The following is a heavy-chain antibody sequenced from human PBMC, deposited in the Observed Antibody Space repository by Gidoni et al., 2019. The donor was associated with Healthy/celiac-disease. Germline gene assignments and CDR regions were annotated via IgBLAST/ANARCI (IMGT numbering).Heavy chain of an antibody. CDR2: IFSNDEK. V-gene: IGHV2-26*01. J-gene: IGHJ5*02. Sequence: QVTLKESGPVLVKPTETLTLTCTVAGFSLSNARMGVSWIRQPPGKALEWLAHIFSNDEKSYSTSRKSRLTISKDTSKSQVVLTMTNMDPVDTATYYCARSTMVRGINWFDPWGQGTLVTVSS. D-gene: IGHD3-10*01. CDR1: GFSLSNARMG. CDR3: ARSTMVRGINWFDP.